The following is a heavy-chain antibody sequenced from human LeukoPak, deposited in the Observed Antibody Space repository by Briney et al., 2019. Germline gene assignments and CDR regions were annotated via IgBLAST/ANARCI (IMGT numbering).Heavy chain of an antibody. CDR2: MSPNSGDT. V-gene: IGHV1-8*01. D-gene: IGHD7-27*01. CDR1: GYTFTSYD. Sequence: ASVKVSCEASGYTFTSYDFNWVRQANGQRPEWMGWMSPNSGDTGYAQKFQDRVTMTRNTSISTAYMELSSLRSDDTAVYYCARGPPNWGYDYWGPGTLVTVSS. CDR3: ARGPPNWGYDY. J-gene: IGHJ4*02.